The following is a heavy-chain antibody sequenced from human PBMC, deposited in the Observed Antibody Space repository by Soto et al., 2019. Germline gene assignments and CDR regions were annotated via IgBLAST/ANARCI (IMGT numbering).Heavy chain of an antibody. D-gene: IGHD1-1*01. CDR2: IYYIGSS. CDR3: ARGDWNDYYYYGLDV. J-gene: IGHJ6*02. CDR1: GGSITNYY. V-gene: IGHV4-59*01. Sequence: QVQLQESGPGLVKPSETLSLTCAVSGGSITNYYWTWIRQPPGMGLEWIGYIYYIGSSNYNPSLKSRVTISVDTSKNQFSLKLNSVTAADTAVYYCARGDWNDYYYYGLDVWGQGTTVTVSS.